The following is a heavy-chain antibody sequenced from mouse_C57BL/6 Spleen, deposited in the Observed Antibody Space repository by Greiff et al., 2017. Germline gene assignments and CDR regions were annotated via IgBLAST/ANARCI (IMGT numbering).Heavy chain of an antibody. CDR1: GYTFTSYW. J-gene: IGHJ2*02. CDR2: IYPGNSDT. Sequence: EVQLQQSGPVLARPGASVKMSCKTSGYTFTSYWMHWVKQRPGQGLEWIGAIYPGNSDTSYNQKFKGKAILTAVTSASTAYMELSSLTNEDSAVYYCTSPITTVGATDYWGQGTSLTGSS. V-gene: IGHV1-5*01. D-gene: IGHD1-1*01. CDR3: TSPITTVGATDY.